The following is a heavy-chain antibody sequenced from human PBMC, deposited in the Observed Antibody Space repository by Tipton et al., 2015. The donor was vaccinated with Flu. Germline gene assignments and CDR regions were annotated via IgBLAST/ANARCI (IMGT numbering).Heavy chain of an antibody. CDR3: ASSAGSYDSSGYYYYYGMDV. CDR1: EFTFSRYE. V-gene: IGHV3-48*03. J-gene: IGHJ6*02. D-gene: IGHD3-22*01. CDR2: ISSSGSTI. Sequence: AVSEFTFSRYEMNWVRQAPGKGLEWVSYISSSGSTIYYADSVKGRFTISRDNAKNSLYLQMNSLRAEDTAVYYCASSAGSYDSSGYYYYYGMDVWGQGTTVTVSS.